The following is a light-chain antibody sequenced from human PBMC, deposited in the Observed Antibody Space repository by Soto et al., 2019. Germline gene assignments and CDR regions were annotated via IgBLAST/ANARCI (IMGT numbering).Light chain of an antibody. CDR2: EVS. J-gene: IGLJ1*01. Sequence: QSVLTQPPAASGSPGQSVTISCTGTSSDVGAYNYVSWYQQHPGKAPKLMIYEVSKRLSGVPDRFSGSKSGNTASLTVSGLQAEDEADYYCSSYAGSNNFFYVLGTGTKVTVL. CDR1: SSDVGAYNY. CDR3: SSYAGSNNFFYV. V-gene: IGLV2-8*01.